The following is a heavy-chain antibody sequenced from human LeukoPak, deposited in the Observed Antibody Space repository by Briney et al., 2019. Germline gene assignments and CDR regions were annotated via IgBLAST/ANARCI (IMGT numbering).Heavy chain of an antibody. V-gene: IGHV3-7*01. CDR1: GFTLSSYW. D-gene: IGHD1-26*01. J-gene: IGHJ4*02. Sequence: GESLRLSCVASGFTLSSYWMSRVRQAPGKGLEWVANIKFDGSATYYVDSVKGRFTISRDDAKNSLYLQMNSLRGEDTAVYYCARDLFSGTYHEDFWGQGTLVIVSS. CDR2: IKFDGSAT. CDR3: ARDLFSGTYHEDF.